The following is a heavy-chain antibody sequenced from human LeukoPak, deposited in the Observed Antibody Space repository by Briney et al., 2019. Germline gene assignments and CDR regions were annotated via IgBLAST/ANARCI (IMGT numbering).Heavy chain of an antibody. V-gene: IGHV3-30*02. CDR2: IRYDGSNK. J-gene: IGHJ4*02. CDR1: GFTFSSYG. Sequence: PGGSLRLSCAASGFTFSSYGMHWVRQAPGKGLEWVAFIRYDGSNKYYADSVKGRFTISRDNSKNTLYLQMNSLRAEDTAVYYCARDKPPPHRSSGTPTHFDYWGQGTLVTVSS. CDR3: ARDKPPPHRSSGTPTHFDY. D-gene: IGHD6-19*01.